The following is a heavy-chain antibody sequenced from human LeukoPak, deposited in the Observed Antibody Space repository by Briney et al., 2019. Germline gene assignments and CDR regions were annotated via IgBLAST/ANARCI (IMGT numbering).Heavy chain of an antibody. CDR3: ARGRGTTMVRGVITNYFDL. V-gene: IGHV1-2*02. J-gene: IGHJ2*01. CDR1: GYAFTAHY. CDR2: IDPNSGGT. D-gene: IGHD3-10*01. Sequence: ASVKVSCRASGYAFTAHYIHWVRQAPGQGLEWMGWIDPNSGGTNYAQKFLGSVTMTGDTSINTAFMELSRLRSDDTAIYYCARGRGTTMVRGVITNYFDLWGRGSLVTVSS.